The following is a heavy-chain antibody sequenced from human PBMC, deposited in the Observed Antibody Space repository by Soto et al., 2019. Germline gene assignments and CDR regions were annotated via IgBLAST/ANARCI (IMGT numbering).Heavy chain of an antibody. CDR1: GYSFTSYW. V-gene: IGHV5-10-1*01. CDR3: ARHVGGYCSSTSCFGGWFDP. Sequence: GESLKISCKGSGYSFTSYWISWVRQMPGKGLEWMGRIDPSDSYTNYSPSFQGHVTISADKSISTAYLQWSSLKASDTAMYYCARHVGGYCSSTSCFGGWFDPWGQGTLVTVSS. D-gene: IGHD2-2*01. J-gene: IGHJ5*02. CDR2: IDPSDSYT.